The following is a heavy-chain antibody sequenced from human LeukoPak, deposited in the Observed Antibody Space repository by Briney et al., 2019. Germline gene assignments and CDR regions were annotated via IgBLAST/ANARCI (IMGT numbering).Heavy chain of an antibody. J-gene: IGHJ4*02. D-gene: IGHD1-7*01. CDR2: INPNSGGT. CDR1: GYTFTGYY. CDR3: ARGSITGTLL. V-gene: IGHV1-2*06. Sequence: GASVRVSCKAAGYTFTGYYMFWVRQAPGQGLEWMGRINPNSGGTNYAQKFQGRVTMTRDTSISTAYMELSRLRSDDTAVYYCARGSITGTLLWGQGTLVTVSS.